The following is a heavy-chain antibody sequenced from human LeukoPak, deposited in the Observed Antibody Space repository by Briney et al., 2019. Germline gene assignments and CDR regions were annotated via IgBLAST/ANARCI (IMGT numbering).Heavy chain of an antibody. V-gene: IGHV3-23*01. D-gene: IGHD6-19*01. J-gene: IGHJ5*02. CDR2: ISGSGGST. Sequence: SGGSLRLSCAASGFTFSSYAMSWVRQAPGKGVEWVSAISGSGGSTYYADSGKGRFTISRDSSKNTLYLQMNSLRAEDTAVYYCAKGRGSSGWYNWFDPWGQGTLVTVSS. CDR3: AKGRGSSGWYNWFDP. CDR1: GFTFSSYA.